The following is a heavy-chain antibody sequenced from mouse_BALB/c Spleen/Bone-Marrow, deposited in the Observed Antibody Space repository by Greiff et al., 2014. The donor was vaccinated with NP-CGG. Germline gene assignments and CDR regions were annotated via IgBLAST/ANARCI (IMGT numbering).Heavy chain of an antibody. CDR3: VSELGGFAY. CDR1: GFSLNNYG. J-gene: IGHJ3*01. Sequence: VQLQQSGPGLVAPSQSLSISCTVSGFSLNNYGVHWVRQPPGKGLEWLGVIWAGGGTNYNSTLMSRLSVIKDNSKSQVFLKMNSLRTDDTAMYYCVSELGGFAYWGQGTLVTVSA. V-gene: IGHV2-9*02. CDR2: IWAGGGT.